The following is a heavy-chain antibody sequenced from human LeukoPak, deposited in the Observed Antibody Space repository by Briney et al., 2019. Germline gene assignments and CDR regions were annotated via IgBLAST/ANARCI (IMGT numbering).Heavy chain of an antibody. CDR3: AGAVVITSAEYFQH. Sequence: SETLSLTCTVSGGSISSYYWSWIRQPPGKGLEWIGDIYNSGSNNYNPSLKSRVTISLDTSKNQFSLKLSSVTAADTAVYYCAGAVVITSAEYFQHWGQGTLVTVSS. V-gene: IGHV4-59*01. CDR2: IYNSGSN. D-gene: IGHD3-22*01. CDR1: GGSISSYY. J-gene: IGHJ1*01.